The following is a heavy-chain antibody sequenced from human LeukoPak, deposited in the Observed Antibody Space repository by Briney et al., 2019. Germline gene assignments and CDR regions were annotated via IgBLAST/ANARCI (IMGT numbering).Heavy chain of an antibody. CDR3: ARDTTNDYVWGSYRWIDF. CDR1: GLTFSNYK. D-gene: IGHD3-16*02. V-gene: IGHV3-48*04. J-gene: IGHJ4*02. Sequence: GGSLRLSCRASGLTFSNYKMNWVRQAPGKGLEWLSYMSSGTSGSPAIYYADSVKGRFTISRDNAKNSLYLQMNGLRVEDTAVYYCARDTTNDYVWGSYRWIDFWGQGTLVTVSS. CDR2: MSSGTSGSPAI.